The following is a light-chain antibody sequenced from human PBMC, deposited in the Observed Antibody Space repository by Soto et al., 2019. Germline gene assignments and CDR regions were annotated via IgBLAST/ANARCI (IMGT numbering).Light chain of an antibody. Sequence: QSGLTDRGSGSGSPGQSITFSCTGTSSDVGSYNLVSWYQQHPGKAPKLMIYEVSKRPSGVSNRFSGSKSVNTASLTISGLQAEDEADYYCCSYAGSSTYVFGTGTKVTVL. J-gene: IGLJ1*01. V-gene: IGLV2-23*02. CDR2: EVS. CDR1: SSDVGSYNL. CDR3: CSYAGSSTYV.